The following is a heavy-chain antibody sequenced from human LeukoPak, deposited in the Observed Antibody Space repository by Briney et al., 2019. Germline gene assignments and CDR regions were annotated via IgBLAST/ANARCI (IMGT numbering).Heavy chain of an antibody. D-gene: IGHD7-27*01. J-gene: IGHJ4*02. CDR3: AKDLHWGSHSFFDN. CDR1: GLAFSKYA. Sequence: TGGSLRLSCAASGLAFSKYAMNWVRQAPGKGLEWVSVISGNGDTYYADSGRGRFTIVRDDSKNTLYLQMNSLRAEDTAVYYCAKDLHWGSHSFFDNWGQGTLVTVSS. V-gene: IGHV3-23*01. CDR2: ISGNGDT.